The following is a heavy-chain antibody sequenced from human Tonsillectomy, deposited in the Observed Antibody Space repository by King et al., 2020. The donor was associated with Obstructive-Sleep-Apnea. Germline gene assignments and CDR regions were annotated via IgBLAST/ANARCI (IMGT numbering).Heavy chain of an antibody. J-gene: IGHJ4*02. CDR3: AKDGVDTAMVSGYYFDY. Sequence: VQLVESGGVVVQPGGSLRLSCAASGFTFDDYVMHWVRHAPGKGLEWVSFISWDGGSTYYADSVKGRFTISRDNSKNSLYLQMKSLRAEDTAMYYCAKDGVDTAMVSGYYFDYWGQGTLVTVSS. CDR2: ISWDGGST. V-gene: IGHV3-43D*03. CDR1: GFTFDDYV. D-gene: IGHD5-18*01.